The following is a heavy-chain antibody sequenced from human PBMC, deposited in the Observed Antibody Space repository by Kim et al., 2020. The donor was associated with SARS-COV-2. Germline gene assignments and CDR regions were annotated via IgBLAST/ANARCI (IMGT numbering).Heavy chain of an antibody. J-gene: IGHJ6*02. CDR2: IYYSGST. D-gene: IGHD6-6*01. Sequence: SETLSLTCTVSGGSISSSSYYWGWIRQPPGKGLEWIGSIYYSGSTYYNPSLKSRVTISVDTSKNQFSLKLSSVTAADTAVYYCASYPARREYYYYGMDVWGQGTTVTVSS. CDR1: GGSISSSSYY. CDR3: ASYPARREYYYYGMDV. V-gene: IGHV4-39*01.